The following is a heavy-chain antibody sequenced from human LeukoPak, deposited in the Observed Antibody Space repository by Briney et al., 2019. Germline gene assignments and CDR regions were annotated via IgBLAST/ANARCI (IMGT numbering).Heavy chain of an antibody. CDR2: IYYIGGT. J-gene: IGHJ6*02. CDR1: GGSISSHY. D-gene: IGHD3-3*01. CDR3: ARFKYDFWSGSRSYYFYGMDV. Sequence: SETLSLTCTVSGGSISSHYWSWIRQPPGKGREWIAYIYYIGGTTYTPSLKSRVTISLDTSKNQFSLKLSSVTAADTAVYYCARFKYDFWSGSRSYYFYGMDVWGQGTTVTVSS. V-gene: IGHV4-59*08.